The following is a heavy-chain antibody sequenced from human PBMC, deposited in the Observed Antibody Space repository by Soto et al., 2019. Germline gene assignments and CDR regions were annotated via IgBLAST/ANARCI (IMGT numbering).Heavy chain of an antibody. Sequence: QVQLVQSGAEVKKPGSSVKVSCKASGGTFSSYAISWVRQAPGQGLEWMGGIIPIFGTANYAQKFQGRVTINADESTSTAYMELSSLRSEDTAVYYCARGMYYYDSSDYYYGMDVWGQGTTVTVSS. V-gene: IGHV1-69*12. CDR3: ARGMYYYDSSDYYYGMDV. J-gene: IGHJ6*02. CDR2: IIPIFGTA. CDR1: GGTFSSYA. D-gene: IGHD3-22*01.